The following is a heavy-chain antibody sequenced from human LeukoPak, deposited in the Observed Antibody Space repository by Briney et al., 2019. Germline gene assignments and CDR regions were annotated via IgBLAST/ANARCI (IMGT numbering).Heavy chain of an antibody. V-gene: IGHV4-31*03. D-gene: IGHD5-18*01. CDR1: GGSISSGDYY. CDR2: IDYRGSN. Sequence: PSETLSLTCTVSGGSISSGDYYWSWIRQHPGKGLEWTGYIDYRGSNFFNPSLESRVTISLDTSKNQFSLKLTSVTAADTAVYYCATGSGYTYGYRTGYYFDYWGQGTLVTVSS. CDR3: ATGSGYTYGYRTGYYFDY. J-gene: IGHJ4*02.